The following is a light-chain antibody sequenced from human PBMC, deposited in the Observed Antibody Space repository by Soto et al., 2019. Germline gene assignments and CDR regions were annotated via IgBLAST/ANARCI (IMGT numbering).Light chain of an antibody. Sequence: QSVLTQPPSASGTPGQRVTISCSGSSSNIGSNTVNWYQQLPGTAPKLLIYSNNQRPSGVPDRFSGSKSGTSASLAISGLQSEDEADYYCAAWDDSLKGLVFGGGTKATVL. V-gene: IGLV1-44*01. CDR2: SNN. CDR1: SSNIGSNT. CDR3: AAWDDSLKGLV. J-gene: IGLJ2*01.